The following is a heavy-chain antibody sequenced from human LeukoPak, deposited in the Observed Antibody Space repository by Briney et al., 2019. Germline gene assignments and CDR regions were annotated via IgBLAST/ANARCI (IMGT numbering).Heavy chain of an antibody. D-gene: IGHD3-16*02. J-gene: IGHJ6*03. CDR1: GYTFTSYD. V-gene: IGHV1-8*01. CDR2: MNPNSGNT. CDR3: ARTLHYDYVWGSYRYTTGTDYYYYYMDV. Sequence: ASVKVSCKASGYTFTSYDINWVRQATGQGLEWMGWMNPNSGNTGYAQKFQGRVTMTRNTSISTAYMELSSLRSEDTAVYYCARTLHYDYVWGSYRYTTGTDYYYYYMDVWGKGTTVTISS.